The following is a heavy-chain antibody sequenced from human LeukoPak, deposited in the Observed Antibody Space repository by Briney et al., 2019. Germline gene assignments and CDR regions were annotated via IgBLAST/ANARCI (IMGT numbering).Heavy chain of an antibody. CDR1: GFTFSSYS. J-gene: IGHJ3*02. Sequence: GGSLRLSCAASGFTFSSYSMNWVRQAPGKGLEWVSSISSSSSYIYYADSVKGRFTISRDNAKNSLYLQMNSLRAEDTAVYYCARERKRLTIFGLVKAHDAFDIWGQGTMVTVSS. D-gene: IGHD3-3*01. CDR3: ARERKRLTIFGLVKAHDAFDI. CDR2: ISSSSSYI. V-gene: IGHV3-21*01.